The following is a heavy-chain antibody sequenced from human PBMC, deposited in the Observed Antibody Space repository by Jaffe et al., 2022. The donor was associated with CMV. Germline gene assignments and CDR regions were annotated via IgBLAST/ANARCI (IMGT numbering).Heavy chain of an antibody. J-gene: IGHJ5*02. V-gene: IGHV3-23*04. D-gene: IGHD4-17*01. CDR2: ISDLGGSK. CDR3: AKGSDSGDYGPKWLDP. Sequence: EVQLVESGGGLVQPGGSLRLSCTASGFGFNTYAMNWVRQAPGKGLEWVSSISDLGGSKYYPDSVKGRFTISRDNSKNTLYLQMKSLRVEDTAVYYCAKGSDSGDYGPKWLDPWGQGTLVTVSS. CDR1: GFGFNTYA.